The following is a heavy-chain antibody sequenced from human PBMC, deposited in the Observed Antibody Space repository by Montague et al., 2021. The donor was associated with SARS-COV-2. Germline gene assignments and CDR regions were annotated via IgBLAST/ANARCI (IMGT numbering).Heavy chain of an antibody. V-gene: IGHV4-39*01. Sequence: SETLSLTCTVSGGSISSSSYYWGWIRQPPGKGLEWIGSIYYSGSTYYSPSLKSRVTISVDTSKNQFSLKLSSVTAADTALYYCRGGHIGYFYYDYWGQGTLVTVSS. CDR2: IYYSGST. D-gene: IGHD3-22*01. J-gene: IGHJ4*02. CDR1: GGSISSSSYY. CDR3: RGGHIGYFYYDY.